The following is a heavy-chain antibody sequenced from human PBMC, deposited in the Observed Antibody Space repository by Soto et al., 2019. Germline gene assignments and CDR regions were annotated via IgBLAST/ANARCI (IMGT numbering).Heavy chain of an antibody. CDR3: ARDSWGFDP. CDR1: GFTFSNYG. CDR2: IGYDENKK. J-gene: IGHJ5*02. V-gene: IGHV3-33*01. Sequence: QEQLVESGGGVVQPGRSLRLSCAASGFTFSNYGMHWVRQAPGKGLEWVALIGYDENKKWYADSVKGRFTISRDNSKNTLYVEMNSLRAEDTAVYYCARDSWGFDPWGQGTLVTVSS. D-gene: IGHD1-26*01.